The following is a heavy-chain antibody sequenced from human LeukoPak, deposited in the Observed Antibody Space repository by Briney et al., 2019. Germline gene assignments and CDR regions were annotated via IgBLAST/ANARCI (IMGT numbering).Heavy chain of an antibody. CDR1: GFTFSSYA. V-gene: IGHV3-23*01. CDR3: AKDRLWFDTVATISDY. Sequence: GGSLGLSCAASGFTFSSYAMSWVRQAPGKGLEWVSAISGSGGSTYYADSVKGRFTFSRDNSKNTLYLQMNSLRAEDTAVYYCAKDRLWFDTVATISDYWGQGTLVTVSS. CDR2: ISGSGGST. J-gene: IGHJ4*02. D-gene: IGHD5-12*01.